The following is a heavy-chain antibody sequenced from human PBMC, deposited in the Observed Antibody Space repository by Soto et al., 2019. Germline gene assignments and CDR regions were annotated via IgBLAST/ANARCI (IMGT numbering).Heavy chain of an antibody. CDR2: INPNSGGT. J-gene: IGHJ6*02. CDR1: GYTFTGYY. CDR3: ARVGSNPGGYYYYYGMDV. V-gene: IGHV1-2*02. D-gene: IGHD3-10*01. Sequence: GASVKVSCKASGYTFTGYYMHWVRQAPGQGLEWMGWINPNSGGTNYAQKFQGRVTMTRDTSISTAYMELSRLRSDDTAVYYCARVGSNPGGYYYYYGMDVWGQGTTVTFSS.